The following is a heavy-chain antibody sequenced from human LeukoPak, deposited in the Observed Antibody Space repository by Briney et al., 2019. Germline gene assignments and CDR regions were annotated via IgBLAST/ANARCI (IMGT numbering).Heavy chain of an antibody. CDR2: IYTSGST. V-gene: IGHV4-4*07. J-gene: IGHJ6*03. CDR1: GGSISSYY. D-gene: IGHD6-19*01. CDR3: ARGGSSSEGYYYYMDV. Sequence: PSETLSLTCTVSGGSISSYYWSWIRQPAGKGPEWIGRIYTSGSTNYNPSLKSRVTISVDTSKNQFSLKLSSVTAADTAVYYCARGGSSSEGYYYYMDVWGKGTTVTISS.